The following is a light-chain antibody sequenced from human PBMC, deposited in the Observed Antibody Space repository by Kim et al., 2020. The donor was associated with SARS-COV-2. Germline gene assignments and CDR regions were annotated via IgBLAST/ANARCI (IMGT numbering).Light chain of an antibody. CDR1: QSVGDW. Sequence: DIQMTQSPSTLSASEGDTVTITCRASQSVGDWLAWYQQTPGRAPKLLIYDASSLERGVPSRFSGSGSGTEFTLTISSLQPGDFATYYCQQYATFDHTFGQGTKLEI. V-gene: IGKV1-5*01. J-gene: IGKJ2*01. CDR3: QQYATFDHT. CDR2: DAS.